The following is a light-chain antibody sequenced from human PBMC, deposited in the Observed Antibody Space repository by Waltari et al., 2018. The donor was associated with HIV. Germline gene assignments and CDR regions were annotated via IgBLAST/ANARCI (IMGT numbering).Light chain of an antibody. J-gene: IGLJ2*01. CDR3: CSYTGSSTSVV. CDR2: EVS. Sequence: QSALTQPASVSGSPGQSITISCTGTSSDVGSYNLVSWYQQHPGKAPKLMIYEVSKRPSGVSKRFSGSKSGNTASLTISGLQAEDEADYYCCSYTGSSTSVVFGGGTKLTVL. CDR1: SSDVGSYNL. V-gene: IGLV2-23*02.